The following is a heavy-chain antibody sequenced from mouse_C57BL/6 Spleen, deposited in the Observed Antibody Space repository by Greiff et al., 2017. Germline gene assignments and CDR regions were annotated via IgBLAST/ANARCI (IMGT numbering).Heavy chain of an antibody. CDR1: GFTFSSYA. V-gene: IGHV5-4*01. J-gene: IGHJ4*01. CDR3: ARAGPLITTRDYYAMDY. D-gene: IGHD2-4*01. CDR2: ISDGGSYT. Sequence: EVQGVESGGGLVKPGGSLKLSCAASGFTFSSYAMSWVRQTPEKRLEWVATISDGGSYTYYPDNVKGRITISRDNAKNTLYLQMSHLTSEDTAMYYCARAGPLITTRDYYAMDYWGQGTSVTVSS.